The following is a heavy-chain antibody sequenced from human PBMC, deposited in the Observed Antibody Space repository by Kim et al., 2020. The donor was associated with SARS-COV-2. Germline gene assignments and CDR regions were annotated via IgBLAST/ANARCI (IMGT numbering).Heavy chain of an antibody. V-gene: IGHV3-21*01. J-gene: IGHJ6*02. Sequence: GGSLRLSCAASGFTFSTYSMNWVRQAPGKGLEWVSSISSTSAYIYYADSVKGRFTISRDNAKDSLYLQMNSLRAEDTAVYYCARNLVETTKTYGRDIWGQGTTVSV. CDR3: ARNLVETTKTYGRDI. CDR2: ISSTSAYI. D-gene: IGHD1-26*01. CDR1: GFTFSTYS.